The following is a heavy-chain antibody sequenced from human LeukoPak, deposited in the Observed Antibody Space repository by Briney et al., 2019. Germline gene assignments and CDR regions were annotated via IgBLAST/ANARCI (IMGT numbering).Heavy chain of an antibody. J-gene: IGHJ4*02. V-gene: IGHV3-30-3*01. Sequence: GGSLRLSCAASGFTFSDYAVHWVRQAPGKGLEWVAIISYDGSNKEYADSVKGRFTISRDNSKKTLYLQMNSLRVEDTAVYYCARDPRWLQCFDYWGQGTLVTVSS. CDR2: ISYDGSNK. CDR1: GFTFSDYA. CDR3: ARDPRWLQCFDY. D-gene: IGHD5-24*01.